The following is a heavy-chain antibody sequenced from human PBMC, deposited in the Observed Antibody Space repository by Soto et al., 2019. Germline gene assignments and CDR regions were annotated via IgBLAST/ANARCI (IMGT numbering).Heavy chain of an antibody. CDR3: ARVPLEYNWFDP. D-gene: IGHD1-1*01. J-gene: IGHJ5*02. CDR2: ISAYNGNT. V-gene: IGHV1-18*01. Sequence: VQQAPGQGLEWMGWISAYNGNTNYAQKLQGRVTMTTDTSTSTAYMELRSLRSDDTAVYYCARVPLEYNWFDPWGQGTLVTVSS.